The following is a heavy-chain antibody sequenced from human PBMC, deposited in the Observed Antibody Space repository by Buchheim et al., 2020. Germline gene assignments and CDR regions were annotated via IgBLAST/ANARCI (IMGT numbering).Heavy chain of an antibody. D-gene: IGHD2-2*02. CDR3: ARETVSTSCYSCYYYGMDV. V-gene: IGHV1-2*02. Sequence: QVQLVQSGAEVKKPGASVKVSCKASGYTFTGYYMHWVRQAPGQGLEWMGWINPNSGGTNYAQKFKGRVTMTRDTYISTAHMELSRLRSDDTAAYYCARETVSTSCYSCYYYGMDVWGQGTT. CDR2: INPNSGGT. CDR1: GYTFTGYY. J-gene: IGHJ6*02.